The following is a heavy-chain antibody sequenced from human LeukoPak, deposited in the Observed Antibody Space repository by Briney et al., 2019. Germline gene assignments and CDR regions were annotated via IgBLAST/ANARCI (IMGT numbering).Heavy chain of an antibody. Sequence: PGGSLRLSCAAPGFTFSSYSMNWVRQAPGKGLEWVSYISSSSSTIYYADSVKGRFTISRDNAKNSLYLQMNSLRAEDTAVYYCARDLSMAYCSGGSCSLGAFDIWGQGTMVTVSS. V-gene: IGHV3-48*01. D-gene: IGHD2-15*01. CDR1: GFTFSSYS. J-gene: IGHJ3*02. CDR3: ARDLSMAYCSGGSCSLGAFDI. CDR2: ISSSSSTI.